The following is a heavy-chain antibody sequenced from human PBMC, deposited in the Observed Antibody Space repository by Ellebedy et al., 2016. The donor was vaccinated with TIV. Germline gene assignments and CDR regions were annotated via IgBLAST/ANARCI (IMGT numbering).Heavy chain of an antibody. J-gene: IGHJ4*02. D-gene: IGHD2-8*02. Sequence: GESLKISCGATGFTFSSYTLNWVRQAPGKGLEWVSSISTSSSYIYYADSVKGRFTISRDNAKNSLYLQMNSLRAEDPAVYYCAGGWSTPDSWGQGTLVIVSS. CDR3: AGGWSTPDS. CDR1: GFTFSSYT. CDR2: ISTSSSYI. V-gene: IGHV3-21*01.